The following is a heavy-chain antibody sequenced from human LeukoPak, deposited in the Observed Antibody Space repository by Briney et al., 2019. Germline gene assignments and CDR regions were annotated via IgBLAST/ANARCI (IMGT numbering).Heavy chain of an antibody. D-gene: IGHD6-19*01. CDR2: VSGGAEAT. J-gene: IGHJ4*02. Sequence: GGSLRLSCAASGFSFRDYAMTWVRQAPGKGLEWVSTVSGGAEATYYADSVKGRFAISRDNSKSALYLQMNSLRVEDTAIYYCAKDTPLTAYTSGWSNNCFDYWGQGALVTVPS. CDR1: GFSFRDYA. CDR3: AKDTPLTAYTSGWSNNCFDY. V-gene: IGHV3-23*01.